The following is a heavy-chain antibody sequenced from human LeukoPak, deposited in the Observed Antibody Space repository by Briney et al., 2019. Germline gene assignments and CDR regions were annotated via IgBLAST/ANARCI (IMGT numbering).Heavy chain of an antibody. CDR1: GFTFDDYA. Sequence: GGSLRLSCAASGFTFDDYAMHWVRQVPGKGLEWVSGISWNSGSIGYADSVKGRFTISRDNAKNSLYLQMNSLRAEDTALYYCAKDSGYSYGYGMDVWGQGTTVTVSS. V-gene: IGHV3-9*01. D-gene: IGHD5-18*01. CDR2: ISWNSGSI. CDR3: AKDSGYSYGYGMDV. J-gene: IGHJ6*02.